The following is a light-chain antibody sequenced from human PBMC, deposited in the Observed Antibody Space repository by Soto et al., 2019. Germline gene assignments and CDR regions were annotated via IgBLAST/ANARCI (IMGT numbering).Light chain of an antibody. CDR1: HSFSSC. CDR2: CAS. Sequence: EIQLTQSPSCLCACVGDSVNIXCRASHSFSSCVAWYQQKPGKAPKLLIYCASTLQRGGPSRFSGSGSGTDFTRTISSLQPEDFATYYGQQLNTYPRTFGPGTKVDIK. CDR3: QQLNTYPRT. V-gene: IGKV1-9*01. J-gene: IGKJ3*01.